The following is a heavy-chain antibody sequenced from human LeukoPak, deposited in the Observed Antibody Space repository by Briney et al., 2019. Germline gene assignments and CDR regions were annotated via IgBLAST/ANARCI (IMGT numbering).Heavy chain of an antibody. CDR1: GGSFSGYY. D-gene: IGHD3-10*01. CDR3: EFVEIGYGSGSQTEGFDY. V-gene: IGHV4-34*01. CDR2: INHSGST. J-gene: IGHJ4*02. Sequence: SETLSLTCAVYGGSFSGYYWSWIRQPPGKGLEWIGEINHSGSTNYNPSLKSRVTISVDTSKNQFSLKLSSVTAADPAVYYCEFVEIGYGSGSQTEGFDYWGQGTLVTVSS.